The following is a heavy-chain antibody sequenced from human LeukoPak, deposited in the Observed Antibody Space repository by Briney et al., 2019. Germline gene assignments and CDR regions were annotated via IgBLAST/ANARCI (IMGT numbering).Heavy chain of an antibody. CDR1: GGSISGRY. V-gene: IGHV4-59*11. CDR2: INYSVST. J-gene: IGHJ4*02. Sequence: SETLSLTCTVSGGSISGRYWGWIRQHPGKGLEWIGYINYSVSTDYNPSLKSRVTISLDTSKNQFSLKLSSVTAADTAVYYCARDAGGGPFFDYWGQGTLVTVSS. CDR3: ARDAGGGPFFDY. D-gene: IGHD2-15*01.